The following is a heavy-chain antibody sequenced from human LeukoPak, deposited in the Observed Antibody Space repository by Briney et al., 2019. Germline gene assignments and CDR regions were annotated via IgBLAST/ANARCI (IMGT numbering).Heavy chain of an antibody. CDR3: ARDRKWEPQQPDAFDI. CDR1: GYTFTSYY. V-gene: IGHV1-46*01. Sequence: ASVKVSCKASGYTFTSYYMHWVRQAPGQGLEWMGIINPSGGSTSYAQKFQGRVTMTRDTSTSTVYMELSSLRSEDTAVYYCARDRKWEPQQPDAFDIWGQGTMVTVSS. J-gene: IGHJ3*02. CDR2: INPSGGST. D-gene: IGHD1-26*01.